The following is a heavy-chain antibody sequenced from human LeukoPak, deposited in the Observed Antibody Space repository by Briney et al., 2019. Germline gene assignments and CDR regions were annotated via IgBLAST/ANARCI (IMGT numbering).Heavy chain of an antibody. CDR2: ISSTGGTI. CDR3: ARGDVVGTNFDY. D-gene: IGHD1-26*01. Sequence: GGSLRLSCAASGFTFSSNSMNWVRQAPGKGLEWVSYISSTGGTIYYADSMKGRFTISRENAKNSLYLQMNSLRAGDTAVYYCARGDVVGTNFDYWGQGTLVTVSS. V-gene: IGHV3-48*01. CDR1: GFTFSSNS. J-gene: IGHJ4*02.